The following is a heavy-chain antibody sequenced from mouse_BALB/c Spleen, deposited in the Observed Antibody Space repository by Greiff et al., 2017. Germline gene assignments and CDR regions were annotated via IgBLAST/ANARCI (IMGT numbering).Heavy chain of an antibody. J-gene: IGHJ2*01. Sequence: VKLQESGAELARPGASVKMSCKASGYTFTSYTMHWVKQRPGQGLEWIGYINPSSGYTNYNQKFKDKATLTADKSSSTAYMQLSSLTSEDSAVYYCARGTGNYHYFDYWGQGTTLTVSS. CDR1: GYTFTSYT. V-gene: IGHV1-4*01. CDR3: ARGTGNYHYFDY. CDR2: INPSSGYT. D-gene: IGHD2-1*01.